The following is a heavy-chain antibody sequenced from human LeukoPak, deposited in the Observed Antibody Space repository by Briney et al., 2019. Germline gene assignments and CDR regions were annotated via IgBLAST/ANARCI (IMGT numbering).Heavy chain of an antibody. D-gene: IGHD6-19*01. J-gene: IGHJ4*02. Sequence: GGSLRLSCAASGFTFSSYAMHWVRQAPGKGLEWVAVISYDGSNKYYADSVKGRFTISRDNSKNTLYLQMNSLRAEDTAVYYCAKHQLTVDYFDYWGQGTLVTVSS. CDR3: AKHQLTVDYFDY. V-gene: IGHV3-30*04. CDR1: GFTFSSYA. CDR2: ISYDGSNK.